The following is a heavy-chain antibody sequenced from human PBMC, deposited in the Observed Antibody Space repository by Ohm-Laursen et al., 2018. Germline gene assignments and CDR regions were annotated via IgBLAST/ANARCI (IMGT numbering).Heavy chain of an antibody. CDR3: ARDGSGWSRDV. J-gene: IGHJ6*02. CDR2: ISFTSDP. D-gene: IGHD6-13*01. CDR1: GFTFSNYA. Sequence: SLRLSCAAAGFTFSNYAMTWVRQAPGKGLEWVSTISFTSDPYYAESLRGRFTVSRDNTRNSVYLQMNSLRDEDTGVYYCARDGSGWSRDVWGQGTTVIVSS. V-gene: IGHV3-69-1*01.